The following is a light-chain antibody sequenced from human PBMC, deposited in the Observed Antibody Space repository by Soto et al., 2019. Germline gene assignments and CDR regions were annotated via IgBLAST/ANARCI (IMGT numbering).Light chain of an antibody. CDR3: TSYASAANYVL. Sequence: QSALTQPPSASGSPGQSVTISCTGTNSEIGAYNYVSWYQLRPGKAPKLMLYDVTKRPSGVPDRFSGAKSGNTASLTVSGLQAEDEADYYCTSYASAANYVLFGGGTNLTVL. CDR2: DVT. CDR1: NSEIGAYNY. J-gene: IGLJ2*01. V-gene: IGLV2-8*01.